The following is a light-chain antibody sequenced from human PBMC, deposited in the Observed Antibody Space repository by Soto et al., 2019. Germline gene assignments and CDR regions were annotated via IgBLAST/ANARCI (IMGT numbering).Light chain of an antibody. Sequence: DIQMTQSPSTLSGSVGDRVTITCLASQSITGWLAWYQQKPGKAPNLLIYDASTLESGVPSRFSGSGSGTEFTLTISSLQPDDFATYYCQQYNRYSRTFGQGTKVDIK. J-gene: IGKJ1*01. CDR2: DAS. CDR1: QSITGW. CDR3: QQYNRYSRT. V-gene: IGKV1-5*01.